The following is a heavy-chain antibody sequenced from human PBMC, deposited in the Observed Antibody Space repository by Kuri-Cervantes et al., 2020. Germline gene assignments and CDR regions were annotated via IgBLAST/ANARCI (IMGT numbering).Heavy chain of an antibody. V-gene: IGHV1-69*13. CDR2: IIPIFGTA. CDR1: GGTFSSYA. J-gene: IGHJ4*02. Sequence: SVKVSCKASGGTFSSYAISWVRQAPGQGLEWMGGIIPIFGTANYAQKFQGRVTITADESTSTAYMELRSLRSDDTAVYYCARDRSNLAVAGDFDYWGQGTLVTVSS. D-gene: IGHD6-19*01. CDR3: ARDRSNLAVAGDFDY.